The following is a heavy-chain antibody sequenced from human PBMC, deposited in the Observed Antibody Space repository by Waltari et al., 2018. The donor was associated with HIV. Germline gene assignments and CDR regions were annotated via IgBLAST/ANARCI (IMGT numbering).Heavy chain of an antibody. Sequence: EVQLVESGGGLVKPGGSLGLSCAASGFTFSNYIMNWVRQAPGKGREWVSSIASSSTTYIYYRDSVKGRFTVSRDNAKNSLYLQMNSLRAEDTAVYYCAAEMATVYLDYWGQGTLVTVSS. CDR1: GFTFSNYI. CDR3: AAEMATVYLDY. D-gene: IGHD5-12*01. J-gene: IGHJ4*02. CDR2: IASSSTTYI. V-gene: IGHV3-21*01.